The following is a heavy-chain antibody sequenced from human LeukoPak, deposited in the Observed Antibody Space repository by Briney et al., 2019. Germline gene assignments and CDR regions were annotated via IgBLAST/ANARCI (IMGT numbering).Heavy chain of an antibody. D-gene: IGHD3-10*01. CDR3: ARVIRGVTSN. J-gene: IGHJ4*02. Sequence: ASVKVSCKASGYTFTGYYMHWVRQATGQGLEWMGWMNPNSGNTGYAQKFQGRVTITRNTSISTAYMELSSLRSEDTAVYYCARVIRGVTSNWGQGTLVTVSS. CDR1: GYTFTGYY. V-gene: IGHV1-8*03. CDR2: MNPNSGNT.